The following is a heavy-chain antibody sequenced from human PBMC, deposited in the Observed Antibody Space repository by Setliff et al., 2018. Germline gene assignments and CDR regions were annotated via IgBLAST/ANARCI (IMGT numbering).Heavy chain of an antibody. V-gene: IGHV4-59*11. J-gene: IGHJ6*02. CDR2: IYHSGST. CDR3: ARDRQYCSSPTCYSSYFYYYGMDV. CDR1: GGSISSHY. Sequence: PSETLSLTCTVSGGSISSHYWSWIRQPPGKGLEWIGYIYHSGSTNYNPSLKSRVTISVDKSKNQFSLKLSSVTAADTAVYYCARDRQYCSSPTCYSSYFYYYGMDVWGQGTTVTVSS. D-gene: IGHD2-2*02.